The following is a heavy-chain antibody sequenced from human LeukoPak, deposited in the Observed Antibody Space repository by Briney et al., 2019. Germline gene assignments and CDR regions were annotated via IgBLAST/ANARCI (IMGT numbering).Heavy chain of an antibody. D-gene: IGHD4-17*01. CDR1: GGSISNYY. V-gene: IGHV4-59*08. CDR3: ARRAVTTDWLDP. Sequence: SETLSLTCTVSGGSISNYYWSWIRQPPGKGLEWIGHIYYSGSTNYNPSLKSRVTISVDTSKNQFSLKLSSVTAADTAVYYCARRAVTTDWLDPWGQGTLVTVSS. J-gene: IGHJ5*02. CDR2: IYYSGST.